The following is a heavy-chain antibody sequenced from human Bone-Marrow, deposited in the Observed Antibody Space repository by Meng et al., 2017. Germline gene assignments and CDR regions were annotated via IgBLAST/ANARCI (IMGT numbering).Heavy chain of an antibody. J-gene: IGHJ4*02. CDR2: IYYSEST. V-gene: IGHV4-31*03. CDR1: GGSISSGGYY. Sequence: QVQLQESGPGLVKPSQTLSRTSTVSGGSISSGGYYWSWIRQHPGKGLEWIGYIYYSESTYYNPSLKSRVTISVDTSKNQFSLRLSSVTAADTAVYYCARESSSGSYYFDYWGQGTLVTVSS. D-gene: IGHD6-19*01. CDR3: ARESSSGSYYFDY.